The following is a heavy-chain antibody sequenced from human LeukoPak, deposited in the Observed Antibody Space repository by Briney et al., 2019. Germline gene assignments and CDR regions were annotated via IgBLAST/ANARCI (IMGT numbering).Heavy chain of an antibody. V-gene: IGHV1-3*01. CDR2: INAGNGNT. CDR1: GYTFTNYV. J-gene: IGHJ4*02. CDR3: ARREGFDF. Sequence: ASVKVSCKASGYTFTNYVMHWVRQAPGQRLEWMGWINAGNGNTKYSQKFQGRVTITRDAPASTAYMELSSLRSEDTAVYYCARREGFDFWGQGTLVTVSS.